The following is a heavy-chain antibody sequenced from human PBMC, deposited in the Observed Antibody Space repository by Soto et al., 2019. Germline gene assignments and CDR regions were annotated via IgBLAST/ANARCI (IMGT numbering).Heavy chain of an antibody. CDR1: GGTFSSYT. J-gene: IGHJ6*03. V-gene: IGHV1-69*04. D-gene: IGHD2-2*01. Sequence: ASVKVSCKASGGTFSSYTISWVRQAPGQGLEWMGRIIPILGIANYAQKFQGRVTITADKSTRTAYMELSSLRSEDTAVYYCARDLEYCSSTSCYHYYYMDVWGKGTTVTVSS. CDR3: ARDLEYCSSTSCYHYYYMDV. CDR2: IIPILGIA.